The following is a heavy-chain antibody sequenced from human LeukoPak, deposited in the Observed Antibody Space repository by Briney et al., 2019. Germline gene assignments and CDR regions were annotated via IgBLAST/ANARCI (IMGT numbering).Heavy chain of an antibody. D-gene: IGHD6-13*01. CDR1: GGSISSSNW. Sequence: PSETLSLICAVSGGSISSSNWWSWVRQPPGKGLEWIGEIYHSGSTNYNPSLKSRVTISVDKSKNQFSLKLSSVTAADTAVYYCARTEQQLVSFDYWGQGTLVTVSS. J-gene: IGHJ4*02. CDR3: ARTEQQLVSFDY. CDR2: IYHSGST. V-gene: IGHV4-4*02.